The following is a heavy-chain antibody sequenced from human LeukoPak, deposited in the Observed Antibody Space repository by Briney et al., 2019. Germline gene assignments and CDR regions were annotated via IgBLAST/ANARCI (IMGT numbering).Heavy chain of an antibody. V-gene: IGHV3-21*01. CDR3: ARGGTYFDY. J-gene: IGHJ4*02. D-gene: IGHD3-16*01. CDR2: ISSSSSYI. Sequence: GGSLRLSCAASGFTFSNYALNWVRQAPGKGLEWVSSISSSSSYIDYADSVKGRFTISRDNAKNSLYLQMNSLRAEDTAVYYCARGGTYFDYWGQGTLVTVSS. CDR1: GFTFSNYA.